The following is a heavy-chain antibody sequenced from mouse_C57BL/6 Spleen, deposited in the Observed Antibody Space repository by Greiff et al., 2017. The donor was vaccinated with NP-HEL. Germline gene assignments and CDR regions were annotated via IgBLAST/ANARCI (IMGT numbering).Heavy chain of an antibody. CDR1: GFSLSTSGMG. V-gene: IGHV8-12*01. CDR2: IYWDDDK. D-gene: IGHD2-2*01. Sequence: QVTLKVSGPGILQSSQTLSLTCSFSGFSLSTSGMGVSWIRQPSGKGLEWLAHIYWDDDKRYNPSLKSRLPISKDTSRNQVFLKITRVDTADTATYYCARSYYGYDEGVYYAMDYWGQGTSVTVSS. CDR3: ARSYYGYDEGVYYAMDY. J-gene: IGHJ4*01.